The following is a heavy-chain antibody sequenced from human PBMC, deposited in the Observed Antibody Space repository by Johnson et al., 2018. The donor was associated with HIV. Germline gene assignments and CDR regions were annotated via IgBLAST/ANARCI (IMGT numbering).Heavy chain of an antibody. V-gene: IGHV3-30*14. CDR2: ISYDGSNK. Sequence: QVLLVESGGGVVQPGRSLRLSCAASGFSFSSYAMHWVRQAPGKGLEWVAVISYDGSNKYYADSVKGRFTISRDNSKNTLFLQMGSLRAEDMAVYYCARRAHDAFDIWGQGTMVTVSS. J-gene: IGHJ3*02. CDR3: ARRAHDAFDI. CDR1: GFSFSSYA.